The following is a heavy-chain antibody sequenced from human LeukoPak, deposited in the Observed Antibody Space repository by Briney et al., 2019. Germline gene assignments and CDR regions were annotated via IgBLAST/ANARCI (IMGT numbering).Heavy chain of an antibody. CDR1: GFTFSSYA. CDR3: AKDWSVSSGWYNFGYYYYYMDV. V-gene: IGHV3-23*01. D-gene: IGHD6-13*01. J-gene: IGHJ6*03. CDR2: ISGSGGST. Sequence: GGSLRLSCAASGFTFSSYAMSWVRQAPGKGLEWVSAISGSGGSTYYADSVKGRFTISRDNSKNTLYLQMNSLRAEDTAVYYCAKDWSVSSGWYNFGYYYYYMDVWGKGTTVTVSS.